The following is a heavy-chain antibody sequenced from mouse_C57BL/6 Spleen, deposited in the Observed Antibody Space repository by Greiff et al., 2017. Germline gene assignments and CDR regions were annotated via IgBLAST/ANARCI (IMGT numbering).Heavy chain of an antibody. CDR3: AKTGTSYYFDY. CDR1: GYTFTSYW. D-gene: IGHD4-1*01. J-gene: IGHJ2*01. V-gene: IGHV1-52*01. CDR2: IDPSDSET. Sequence: VQLQQPGAELVRPGSSVKLSCKASGYTFTSYWMHWVKQRPIQGLEWIGNIDPSDSETHYNQKFKDKATLTVNKSYSTANMQISSLTSEDSAGYDCAKTGTSYYFDYWGQGTTLTVSS.